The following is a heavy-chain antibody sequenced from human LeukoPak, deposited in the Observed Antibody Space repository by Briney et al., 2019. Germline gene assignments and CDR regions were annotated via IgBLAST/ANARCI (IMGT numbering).Heavy chain of an antibody. CDR2: INHSGST. CDR1: GGSISSYY. V-gene: IGHV4-34*01. CDR3: ARGGRGPIRFLEVFEY. D-gene: IGHD3-3*01. J-gene: IGHJ4*02. Sequence: ASETLSLTCTVSGGSISSYYWSWIRQPPGKGLEWIGEINHSGSTNYNPSLKSRVTISVDTSKNQFSLKLSSVTAADTAVYYCARGGRGPIRFLEVFEYWGQGTLVTVSS.